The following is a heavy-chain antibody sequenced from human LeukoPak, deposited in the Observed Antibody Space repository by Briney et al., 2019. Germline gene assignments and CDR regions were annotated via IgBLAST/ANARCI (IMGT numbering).Heavy chain of an antibody. D-gene: IGHD3-22*01. V-gene: IGHV4-30-4*01. CDR3: ARDTGGSGYSYGYFDY. Sequence: SQTLSLTCTVSGGSISSGDYYWSWIRQPPGKGLEWIGYIYYSGSTYYNPSLKSRVTISVDTSKNQFSLKLSSVTAADTAVYYCARDTGGSGYSYGYFDYWGQGTLVTVSS. CDR2: IYYSGST. J-gene: IGHJ4*02. CDR1: GGSISSGDYY.